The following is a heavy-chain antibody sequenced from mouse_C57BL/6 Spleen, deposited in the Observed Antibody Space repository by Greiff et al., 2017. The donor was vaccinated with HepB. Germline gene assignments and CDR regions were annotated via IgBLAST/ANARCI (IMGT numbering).Heavy chain of an antibody. CDR2: IHPNSGST. CDR1: GYTFTSYW. J-gene: IGHJ1*03. Sequence: QVQLQQPGAELVKPGASVKLSCKASGYTFTSYWMHWVKQRTGQGLEWIGMIHPNSGSTNYNEKFKSKATLTVDKSSSTAYMQLSSLTSEDSAVYYCARFDGYYGFDVWGTGTTVTVSS. CDR3: ARFDGYYGFDV. D-gene: IGHD2-3*01. V-gene: IGHV1-64*01.